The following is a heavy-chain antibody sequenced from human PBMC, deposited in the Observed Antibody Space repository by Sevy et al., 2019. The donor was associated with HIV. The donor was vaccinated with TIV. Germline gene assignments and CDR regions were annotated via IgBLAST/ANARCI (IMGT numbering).Heavy chain of an antibody. J-gene: IGHJ4*02. CDR3: VARRYSHTYSWSYLFDH. Sequence: GGSLRLSCTASEFTLSDYYMSWFRQAPGKGLEWISYITSSGIALYYADSVKGRFAISRDNAKYSLYLQMTSLRAEDTAVYFCVARRYSHTYSWSYLFDHWGQGTLVTVSS. CDR1: EFTLSDYY. V-gene: IGHV3-11*01. D-gene: IGHD5-18*01. CDR2: ITSSGIAL.